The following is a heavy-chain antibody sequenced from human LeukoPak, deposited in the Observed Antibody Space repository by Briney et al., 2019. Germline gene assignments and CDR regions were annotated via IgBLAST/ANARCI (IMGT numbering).Heavy chain of an antibody. CDR1: GDSISTYY. D-gene: IGHD2-2*01. CDR3: ARECSSTSCYAFDY. V-gene: IGHV4-59*12. J-gene: IGHJ4*02. CDR2: IYYSGST. Sequence: SETLSLTCTVSGDSISTYYWSWIRQPPGKGLEWLGYIYYSGSTYYNPSLKSRVTISVDTSKNQFSLKLSSVTAADTAVYYCARECSSTSCYAFDYWGQGTLVTVSS.